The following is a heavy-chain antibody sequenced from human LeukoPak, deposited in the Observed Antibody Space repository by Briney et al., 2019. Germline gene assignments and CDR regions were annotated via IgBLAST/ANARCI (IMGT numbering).Heavy chain of an antibody. Sequence: GGSLRLSCEASGFTFSSYKMTWVRQAPGKGLEWVASISPSSSYIYYGDSVKGRVTVSRDNAKSSLFLQMSSLRADDTAVYYCARDLTGGEYFYSRGQGALVSVSS. CDR1: GFTFSSYK. CDR2: ISPSSSYI. D-gene: IGHD3-16*01. CDR3: ARDLTGGEYFYS. J-gene: IGHJ4*02. V-gene: IGHV3-21*06.